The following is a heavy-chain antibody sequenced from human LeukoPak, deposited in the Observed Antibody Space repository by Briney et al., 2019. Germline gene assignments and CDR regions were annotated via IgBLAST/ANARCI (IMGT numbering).Heavy chain of an antibody. D-gene: IGHD5-18*01. V-gene: IGHV4-31*03. CDR3: AREPGYSYGRYMDV. Sequence: PSETLSLTCTVSGGSIISGGYHWSWIRQHPGKGLEWIGFIHHSGSTYYNPSLKSRLSVSVDTSKNQFSLKLSSVTAADTAVYYCAREPGYSYGRYMDVWGKGTTVTVSS. CDR1: GGSIISGGYH. J-gene: IGHJ6*03. CDR2: IHHSGST.